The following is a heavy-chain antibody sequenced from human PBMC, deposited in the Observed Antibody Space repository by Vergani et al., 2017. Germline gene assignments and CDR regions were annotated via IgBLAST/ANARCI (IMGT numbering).Heavy chain of an antibody. D-gene: IGHD3-10*01. J-gene: IGHJ6*02. CDR2: IYYSGST. V-gene: IGHV4-59*01. CDR3: ARATSYHYGSESYSVTYYYFGMDV. Sequence: QVQLQESGPGLVKPSETLSLTCTVSGGSISSYYWSWIRQPPGEGLEWILYIYYSGSTNYNPSLKSRVTISVDTSKNQFSLKLGSVTAADTAVYYCARATSYHYGSESYSVTYYYFGMDVWDQGTTVTVSS. CDR1: GGSISSYY.